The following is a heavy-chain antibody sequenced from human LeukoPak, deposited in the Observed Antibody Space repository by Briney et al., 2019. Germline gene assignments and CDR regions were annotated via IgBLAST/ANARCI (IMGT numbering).Heavy chain of an antibody. V-gene: IGHV3-23*01. Sequence: GGSLRLSCAASGFTFSSYAMSWVRQAPGKGLGWVSAISGSGGSTYYADSVKGRFTISRDNSKNTLYLQMNSLRAEDTAVYYCAKESFMITFGGVIAHWGQGTLVTVSS. J-gene: IGHJ5*02. CDR3: AKESFMITFGGVIAH. CDR1: GFTFSSYA. D-gene: IGHD3-16*01. CDR2: ISGSGGST.